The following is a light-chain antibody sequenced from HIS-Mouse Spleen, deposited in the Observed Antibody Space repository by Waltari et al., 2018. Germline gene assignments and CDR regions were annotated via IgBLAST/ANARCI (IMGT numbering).Light chain of an antibody. J-gene: IGLJ2*01. Sequence: SSELTQPPSVSVSPGPTARIPCPGDAFPNKSPSWYQQKSGQAPVLVIYEDSKRPSGIPERFSGSSSGTMATLTISGAQVEDEADYYCYSTDSSGNHRVFGGGTKLTVL. CDR3: YSTDSSGNHRV. CDR2: EDS. CDR1: AFPNKS. V-gene: IGLV3-10*01.